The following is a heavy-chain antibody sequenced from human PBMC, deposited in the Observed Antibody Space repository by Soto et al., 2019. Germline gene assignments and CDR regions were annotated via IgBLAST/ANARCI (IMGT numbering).Heavy chain of an antibody. D-gene: IGHD6-19*01. J-gene: IGHJ4*02. CDR1: GFTFSDYY. CDR3: ARDGTGWTGGDH. V-gene: IGHV3-33*01. CDR2: LWRDGSKV. Sequence: GGSPRPSCAASGFTFSDYYMHWGRQAPGKRLEWVAVLWRDGSKVYYADSVKGRFTISRDNSKNTLYLEMNSLRVEDTAVYYCARDGTGWTGGDHWGQGTLVT.